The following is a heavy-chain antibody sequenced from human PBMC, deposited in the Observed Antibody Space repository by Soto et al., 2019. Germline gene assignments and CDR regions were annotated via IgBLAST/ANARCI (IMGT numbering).Heavy chain of an antibody. J-gene: IGHJ4*02. CDR1: GFSLSTSGVG. Sequence: QITLKESGPTLVKPTQTLTLTCTFSGFSLSTSGVGVGWIRQPPGKALEWLALIYWDDDKRYSPSLKSRLTITKATPKNQVVLTMTNMDPVDTATYYCAHLPNLEYSSSSRYFDYWGQGTLVTVSS. V-gene: IGHV2-5*02. D-gene: IGHD6-6*01. CDR3: AHLPNLEYSSSSRYFDY. CDR2: IYWDDDK.